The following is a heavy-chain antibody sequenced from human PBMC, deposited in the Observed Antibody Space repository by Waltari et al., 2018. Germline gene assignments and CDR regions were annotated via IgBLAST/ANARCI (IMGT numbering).Heavy chain of an antibody. CDR3: ARVATGTTGPVDY. J-gene: IGHJ4*02. Sequence: EVKLVESGGQLVQPGGSLRLTCAAAGFPVTLNYMTWVRQAPGKGLEWLSLIDSGGGTSYADSMKGRFTISRDISKNTLFLQMNNLGVEDTAVYYCARVATGTTGPVDYWGQGAQVTVSS. CDR1: GFPVTLNY. D-gene: IGHD1-1*01. CDR2: IDSGGGT. V-gene: IGHV3-66*01.